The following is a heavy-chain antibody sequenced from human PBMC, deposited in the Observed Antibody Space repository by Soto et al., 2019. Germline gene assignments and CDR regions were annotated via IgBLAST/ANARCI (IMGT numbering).Heavy chain of an antibody. CDR3: ARGEVYCSGGSCYSREDY. D-gene: IGHD2-15*01. Sequence: QVQLVESGGGVVQPGRSLRLSCAASGFTFSSYAMHWVRQAPGKGLEWVAVISYDGSNKYYADSVKGRFTISRDNSKNTLYLQMNSLRAEDTAVYYCARGEVYCSGGSCYSREDYWGQGTLVTVS. CDR1: GFTFSSYA. J-gene: IGHJ4*02. V-gene: IGHV3-30-3*01. CDR2: ISYDGSNK.